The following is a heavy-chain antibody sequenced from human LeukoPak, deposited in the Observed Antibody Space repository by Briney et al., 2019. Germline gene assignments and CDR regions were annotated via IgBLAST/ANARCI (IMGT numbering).Heavy chain of an antibody. D-gene: IGHD2-2*01. CDR3: AREVVVVPAAIVWFDP. Sequence: SETLSLTCTVSGGSISSYYWSWIRQPPGKGLEWIGYIYYSGSTNYNPSLKSRVTISVDTSKNQFSPKLSSVTAADTAVYYCAREVVVVPAAIVWFDPWGQGTLVTVSS. CDR2: IYYSGST. V-gene: IGHV4-59*01. J-gene: IGHJ5*02. CDR1: GGSISSYY.